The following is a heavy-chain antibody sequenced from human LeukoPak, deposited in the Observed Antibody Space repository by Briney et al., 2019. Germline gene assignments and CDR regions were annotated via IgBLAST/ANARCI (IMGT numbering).Heavy chain of an antibody. V-gene: IGHV3-23*03. CDR1: GFTFSSYA. CDR2: VYREGGAGGT. CDR3: ATPLTGLHY. D-gene: IGHD1-14*01. J-gene: IGHJ4*02. Sequence: GGSLRLSCAASGFTFSSYAMCWVRQAPGQGLEWVADVYREGGAGGTNYADSVKGRFTISRDGAKNMVYLQMNSLRADDTAIYYCATPLTGLHYWGQGTQVIVSS.